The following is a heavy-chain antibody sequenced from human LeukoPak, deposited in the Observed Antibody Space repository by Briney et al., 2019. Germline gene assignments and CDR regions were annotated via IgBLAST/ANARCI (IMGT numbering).Heavy chain of an antibody. J-gene: IGHJ4*02. Sequence: GSLRLSCAASGFTFSSYGMHWIRQPPGKGLEWIGNIYYSGSTSYNPSLKSRVTISVDTSNKQFSLKLSSVTAADTAVYYCARADFWSGYRFDLWGQGTLVSVSS. D-gene: IGHD3-3*01. CDR2: IYYSGST. V-gene: IGHV4-59*12. CDR3: ARADFWSGYRFDL. CDR1: GFTFSSYG.